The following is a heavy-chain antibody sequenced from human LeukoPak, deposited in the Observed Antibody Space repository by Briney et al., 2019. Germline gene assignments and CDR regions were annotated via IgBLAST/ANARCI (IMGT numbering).Heavy chain of an antibody. CDR2: ISSSSSYI. J-gene: IGHJ4*02. D-gene: IGHD6-13*01. V-gene: IGHV3-21*01. CDR1: GFIFSNYN. CDR3: ARDWGSWDFDY. Sequence: GGSLRLSCAASGFIFSNYNMNWVRQAPGKGLEWVSSISSSSSYIYYADSVKGRFTISRDNAKNSLYLQMNSLRAEDTAVYYCARDWGSWDFDYWGQGTLVTVSS.